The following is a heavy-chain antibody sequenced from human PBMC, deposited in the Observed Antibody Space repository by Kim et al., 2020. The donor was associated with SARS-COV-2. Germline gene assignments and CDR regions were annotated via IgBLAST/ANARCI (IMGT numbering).Heavy chain of an antibody. J-gene: IGHJ4*02. V-gene: IGHV1-46*01. CDR3: ARADDQYFDY. CDR1: GYTFTSYY. D-gene: IGHD3-3*01. CDR2: IDLTGGNA. Sequence: ASVKVSCKASGYTFTSYYLHWVRQAPGQGLEWMGIIDLTGGNATYAQSFQGRVALTRDTSTSTVYMELSSLRSEDTAIYYCARADDQYFDYWGQGTLVSVSS.